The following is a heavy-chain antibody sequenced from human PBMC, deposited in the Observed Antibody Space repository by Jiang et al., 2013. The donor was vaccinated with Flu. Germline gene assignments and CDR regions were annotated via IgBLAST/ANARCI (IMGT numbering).Heavy chain of an antibody. CDR1: GGSISSSSYY. CDR2: IYYSGST. D-gene: IGHD6-13*01. J-gene: IGHJ4*02. V-gene: IGHV4-39*01. CDR3: ARSYSSSWYDPFDY. Sequence: LLKPSETLSLTCTVSGGSISSSSYYWGWIRQPPGKGLEWIGSIYYSGSTYYNPSLKSRVTISVDTSKNQFSLKLSSVTAADTAVYYCARSYSSSWYDPFDYWGQGTLVTVSS.